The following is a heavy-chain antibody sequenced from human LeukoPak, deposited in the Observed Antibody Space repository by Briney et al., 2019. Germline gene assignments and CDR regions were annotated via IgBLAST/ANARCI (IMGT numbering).Heavy chain of an antibody. J-gene: IGHJ4*02. V-gene: IGHV3-20*04. D-gene: IGHD5-12*01. CDR3: AKSPETVATMYYFDY. Sequence: PGGSLRLSCAASGFTFDDYGMSWVRQAPGKGLEWVSGINWNGGSTGYADSVKGRFTISRDNSKNTLYLQMNSLRAEDTAVYYCAKSPETVATMYYFDYWGQGTLVTVSS. CDR1: GFTFDDYG. CDR2: INWNGGST.